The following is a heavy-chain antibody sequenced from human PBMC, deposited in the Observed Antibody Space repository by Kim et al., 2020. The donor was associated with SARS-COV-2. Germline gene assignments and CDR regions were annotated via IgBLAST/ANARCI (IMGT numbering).Heavy chain of an antibody. CDR3: AKHQGADYDFWSAKGAFDI. Sequence: GGSLRLSCAASGFTFDDYAMHWVRQAPGKGLEWVSLISGDGGSTYYADSVKGRFTISRDNSKNSLYLQMNSLRTEDTALYYCAKHQGADYDFWSAKGAFDIWGQGTMVTVSS. D-gene: IGHD3-3*01. V-gene: IGHV3-43*02. J-gene: IGHJ3*02. CDR2: ISGDGGST. CDR1: GFTFDDYA.